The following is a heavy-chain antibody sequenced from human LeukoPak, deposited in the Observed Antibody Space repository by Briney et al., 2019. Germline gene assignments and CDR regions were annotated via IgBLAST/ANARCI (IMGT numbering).Heavy chain of an antibody. D-gene: IGHD5-18*01. CDR1: GGSISSYY. Sequence: PSETLSLTCTVSGGSISSYYWSWIRQPPGKGLEWIGYIYYSGSTNYNPSLKSRVTISVDTSKNQFSLKLSSVTAADTAVYYCARGVDTAIVDYYYYYMDVWGKGTTVTVSS. J-gene: IGHJ6*03. CDR3: ARGVDTAIVDYYYYYMDV. V-gene: IGHV4-59*01. CDR2: IYYSGST.